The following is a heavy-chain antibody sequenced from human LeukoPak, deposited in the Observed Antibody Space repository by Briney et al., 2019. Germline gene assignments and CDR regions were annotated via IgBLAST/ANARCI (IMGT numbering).Heavy chain of an antibody. V-gene: IGHV1-2*02. CDR2: INPNSGGT. CDR1: GYTFTGYY. J-gene: IGHJ4*02. D-gene: IGHD3-22*01. Sequence: GASVKVSCKASGYTFTGYYMHWVRQAPGQGLEWMGWINPNSGGTNYAQKFQGRVTMTRDTSISTAYMELSRLRSDDTAVYYCARDRHYYDSSGSPCFDYWGQGTLVTVSS. CDR3: ARDRHYYDSSGSPCFDY.